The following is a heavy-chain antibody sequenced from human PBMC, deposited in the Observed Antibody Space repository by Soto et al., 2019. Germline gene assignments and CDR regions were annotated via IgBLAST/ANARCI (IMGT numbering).Heavy chain of an antibody. V-gene: IGHV1-18*01. CDR1: GYTFTNYA. CDR3: AKVIVGAPYYFDY. Sequence: ASVKVSCKASGYTFTNYAVHWVRQAPGQGLEWMGWISAYNGNTNYAQKLQGRVTMTTDTSTSTAYMELRSLRSDDTAVYYCAKVIVGAPYYFDYWGQGTLVTVSS. D-gene: IGHD1-26*01. J-gene: IGHJ4*02. CDR2: ISAYNGNT.